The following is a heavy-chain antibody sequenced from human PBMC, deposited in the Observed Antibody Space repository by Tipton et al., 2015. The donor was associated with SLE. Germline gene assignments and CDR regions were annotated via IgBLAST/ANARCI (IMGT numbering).Heavy chain of an antibody. CDR3: ARAHAAGDYDSSGFSN. CDR2: FYHSGTT. Sequence: TLSLTCTVSGDSIGGHYRSWIRQPPGKGLEWIGTFYHSGTTYYSSSLKSRVTMSVDTSKNQLSLNLGSLTAADTAIYYCARAHAAGDYDSSGFSNWGQGALVTVSS. CDR1: GDSIGGHY. D-gene: IGHD3-22*01. V-gene: IGHV4-59*04. J-gene: IGHJ4*02.